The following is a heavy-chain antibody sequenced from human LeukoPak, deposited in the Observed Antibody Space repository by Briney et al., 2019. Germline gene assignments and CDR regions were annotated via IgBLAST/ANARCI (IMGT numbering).Heavy chain of an antibody. CDR3: ARGGVYFQH. V-gene: IGHV3-7*01. D-gene: IGHD3-16*01. CDR1: GFTFSIYW. CDR2: IKQDGSEK. Sequence: GGSLRLSCAASGFTFSIYWMSWVRQAPGKGLEWVANIKQDGSEKYYVDSVKGRFTISRDNAKNSLYLQMNSLRAEDTAVYYCARGGVYFQHWGQDTLVTVSS. J-gene: IGHJ1*01.